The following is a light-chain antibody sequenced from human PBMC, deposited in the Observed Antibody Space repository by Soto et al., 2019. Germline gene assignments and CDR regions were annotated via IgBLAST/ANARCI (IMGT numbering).Light chain of an antibody. CDR1: SSDVGSYNL. CDR3: CSYAGSSTPLI. J-gene: IGLJ1*01. Sequence: QSVLTQPASVSGSPGQSITISCTGPSSDVGSYNLVSWYRQHPGKAPKLMIYEVSKRPSGVSNRFSGSKSGNTASLTISGLQAEDEADYYCCSYAGSSTPLIFGTGTKVTVL. V-gene: IGLV2-23*02. CDR2: EVS.